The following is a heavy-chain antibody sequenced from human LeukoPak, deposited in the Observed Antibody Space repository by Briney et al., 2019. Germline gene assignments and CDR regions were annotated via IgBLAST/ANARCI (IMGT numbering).Heavy chain of an antibody. CDR2: IYYSGST. D-gene: IGHD3-3*01. CDR3: ARTYDFWSGYPRYFDY. Sequence: SQNLSLTCTVSGGSISSGDYYWRWIRQPPGKGLEWIGYIYYSGSTYYNPSLKSRVTISVDTSKSQFSLKLSSVTAADTAVYYCARTYDFWSGYPRYFDYWGQGTLVTVSS. V-gene: IGHV4-30-4*08. J-gene: IGHJ4*02. CDR1: GGSISSGDYY.